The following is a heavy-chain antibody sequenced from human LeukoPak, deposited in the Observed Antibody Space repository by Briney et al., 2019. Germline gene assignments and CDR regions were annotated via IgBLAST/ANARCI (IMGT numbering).Heavy chain of an antibody. V-gene: IGHV1-46*01. CDR2: INPSGGST. CDR3: ARVSIAAAYDY. CDR1: GYIFTKYV. Sequence: ASVKVSCKASGYIFTKYVMHWVRQAPGQGLEWMGIINPSGGSTSYAQKFQGRVTMTRDTSTSTVYMELSSLRSEDTAVYYCARVSIAAAYDYWGQGTLVTVSS. D-gene: IGHD6-13*01. J-gene: IGHJ4*02.